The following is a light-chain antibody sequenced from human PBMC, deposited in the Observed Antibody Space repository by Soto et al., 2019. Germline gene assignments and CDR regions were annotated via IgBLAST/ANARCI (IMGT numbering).Light chain of an antibody. J-gene: IGKJ5*01. Sequence: EIVLTQSPATLSLSPGERATLSCRASQSVSTYLAWYQQKPGQAPRLLMYDSATRATGIPARFSGSGSGTEFTLTISSLQSEDFAVYYCQQYNNWPPITFGQGTRLEIK. CDR3: QQYNNWPPIT. CDR2: DSA. CDR1: QSVSTY. V-gene: IGKV3D-15*01.